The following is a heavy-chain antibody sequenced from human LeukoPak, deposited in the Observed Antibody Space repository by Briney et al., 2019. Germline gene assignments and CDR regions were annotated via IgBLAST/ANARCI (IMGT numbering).Heavy chain of an antibody. Sequence: GGSLRLSCTASGFTFGDYAMSWVRQAPGKGLEWVGFIRSKAYGGTTEYAASVKGRFTISRDDSKSIAYLQMNSLKTEDTAVYCCTTTYGDYLGYWGQGTLVTVSS. CDR1: GFTFGDYA. D-gene: IGHD4-17*01. CDR2: IRSKAYGGTT. J-gene: IGHJ4*02. V-gene: IGHV3-49*04. CDR3: TTTYGDYLGY.